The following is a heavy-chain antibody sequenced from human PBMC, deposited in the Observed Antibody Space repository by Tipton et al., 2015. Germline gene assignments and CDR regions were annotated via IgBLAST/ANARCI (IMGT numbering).Heavy chain of an antibody. J-gene: IGHJ4*02. CDR2: ISASGSDT. D-gene: IGHD3-22*01. Sequence: SLRLSCAASGFSFSSYAMSWVRQAPGKGLEWVSAISASGSDTSYADSVKGRFTISRDNSNNTLDLQMNSLRAEDTALYYCAKDWDHSGYSDYWGQGTLVTVSS. V-gene: IGHV3-23*01. CDR1: GFSFSSYA. CDR3: AKDWDHSGYSDY.